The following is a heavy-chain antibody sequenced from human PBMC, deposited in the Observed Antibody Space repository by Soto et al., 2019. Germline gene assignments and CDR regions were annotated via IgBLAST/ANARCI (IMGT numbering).Heavy chain of an antibody. CDR1: GDSISSGDYS. CDR3: ARRVPVVYLAL. Sequence: QVQLQESGPGLVKPSQTLSLTCTVSGDSISSGDYSWSWIRQPPGKGLEWIAYIYYTGSTYYNPSLKSRLMLSADTSTNQISLPLNSVTAADTAVYFCARRVPVVYLALWGRGTLVTVSS. CDR2: IYYTGST. D-gene: IGHD1-20*01. J-gene: IGHJ2*01. V-gene: IGHV4-30-4*01.